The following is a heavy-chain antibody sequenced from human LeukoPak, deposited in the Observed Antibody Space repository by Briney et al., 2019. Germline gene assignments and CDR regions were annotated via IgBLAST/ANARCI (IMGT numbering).Heavy chain of an antibody. CDR2: INPITGGT. CDR1: GYTFTDYY. V-gene: IGHV1-2*02. J-gene: IGHJ5*02. Sequence: ASVKVSCKTSGYTFTDYYMHWVRQAPGLGLEWMGWINPITGGTKYAEKFHGRVAMTRDTSVSTVYMELSRLRSDDTAVYYCARDKFGSWFDPWGQGTLVTVSS. D-gene: IGHD3-16*01. CDR3: ARDKFGSWFDP.